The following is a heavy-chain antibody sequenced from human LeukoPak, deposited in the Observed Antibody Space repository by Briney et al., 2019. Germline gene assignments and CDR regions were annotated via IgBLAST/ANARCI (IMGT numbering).Heavy chain of an antibody. V-gene: IGHV1-24*01. CDR2: FDPEDGET. J-gene: IGHJ3*02. CDR3: ATPKYYYDSSGLGAFDI. D-gene: IGHD3-22*01. Sequence: ASVKFSCKVSGYTLTELSMHWVRQAPGKGLEWMGCFDPEDGETIYAQKFQGRVTMTEDTSTDTAYMELSSLRSEDTAVYYCATPKYYYDSSGLGAFDIWGQGTMVTVSS. CDR1: GYTLTELS.